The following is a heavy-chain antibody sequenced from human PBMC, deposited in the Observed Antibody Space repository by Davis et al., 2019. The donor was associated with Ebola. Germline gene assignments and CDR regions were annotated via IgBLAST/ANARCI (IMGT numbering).Heavy chain of an antibody. J-gene: IGHJ3*01. CDR2: VSGSGAAT. CDR3: AKLPTLTVSDVFDV. CDR1: GFTSSNYA. Sequence: PAGSLSLSCTASGFTSSNYAMSRVRQAPGQGLEWVSAVSGSGAATYYADSVKGRFTISRDNSKNTLYLQMNSLRAEDTAVYYCAKLPTLTVSDVFDVWGQGTVVTVSS. V-gene: IGHV3-23*01. D-gene: IGHD1-20*01.